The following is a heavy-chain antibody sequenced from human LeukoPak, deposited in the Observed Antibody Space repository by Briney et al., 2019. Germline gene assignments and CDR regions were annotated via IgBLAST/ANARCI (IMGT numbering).Heavy chain of an antibody. J-gene: IGHJ2*01. V-gene: IGHV3-48*03. Sequence: GGSLRLSCVASGFTFSSYEVNWGRQAPGKGLEWISYISSTGTTTYYADSVKGRFTISRDNAKNSLYVQMNSLRAEDTAVYYCTRGWYFDLWGRGTLVTVSS. CDR1: GFTFSSYE. CDR3: TRGWYFDL. CDR2: ISSTGTTT.